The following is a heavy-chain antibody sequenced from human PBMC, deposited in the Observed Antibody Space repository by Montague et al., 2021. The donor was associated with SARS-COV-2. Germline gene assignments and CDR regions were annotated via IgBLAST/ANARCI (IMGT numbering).Heavy chain of an antibody. Sequence: SLRLSCAASGFTFSSYWMHWVRQAPGKGLVWVSRIKSDGSSTSYADSVKGRFTISRDNAKNTLYLQMNSLRAEDTAVYYCLFLPVVDDWGQGSLVTVSS. CDR1: GFTFSSYW. V-gene: IGHV3-74*01. CDR3: LFLPVVDD. CDR2: IKSDGSST. J-gene: IGHJ4*02. D-gene: IGHD2-21*01.